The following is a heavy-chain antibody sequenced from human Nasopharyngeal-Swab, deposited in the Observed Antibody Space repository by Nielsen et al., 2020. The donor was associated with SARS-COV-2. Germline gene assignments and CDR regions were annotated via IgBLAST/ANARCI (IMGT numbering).Heavy chain of an antibody. D-gene: IGHD3-22*01. V-gene: IGHV3-21*01. CDR3: ASDPYYDTSDDAFDI. Sequence: WIRQPPGKGLEWVSSISSSSSYIYYADSVKGRFTISRDNAKNSLYLQMNSLRAEDTAVYYCASDPYYDTSDDAFDIWGRGTMVTVSS. J-gene: IGHJ3*02. CDR2: ISSSSSYI.